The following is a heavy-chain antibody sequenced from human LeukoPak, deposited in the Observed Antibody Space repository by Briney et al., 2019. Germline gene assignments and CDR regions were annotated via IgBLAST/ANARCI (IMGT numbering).Heavy chain of an antibody. CDR3: AREKALWFGESYYFDY. D-gene: IGHD3-10*01. CDR2: IYSGGST. Sequence: SGGSLRLSCAASGFTVSSNYMSWVRQAPGKGLEWVSVIYSGGSTYYADSVKGRFTISRDNSKDTLYLQMNSLRAEDTAVYYCAREKALWFGESYYFDYWGQGTLVTVSS. J-gene: IGHJ4*02. V-gene: IGHV3-53*01. CDR1: GFTVSSNY.